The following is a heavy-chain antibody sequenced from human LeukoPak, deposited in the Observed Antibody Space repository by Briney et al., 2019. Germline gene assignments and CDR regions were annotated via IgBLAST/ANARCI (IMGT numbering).Heavy chain of an antibody. Sequence: PGGSLRLSCAASGFTFSNYGMHWVRQAPGKGLEWVAVIWYDGSNKYYADSVKGRFTISRDNSKNTLYLQMNSLRAEDTAVYYCAKDGGDSSWFDPWGQGTLVTVSS. CDR3: AKDGGDSSWFDP. CDR2: IWYDGSNK. J-gene: IGHJ5*02. D-gene: IGHD4-23*01. V-gene: IGHV3-30*02. CDR1: GFTFSNYG.